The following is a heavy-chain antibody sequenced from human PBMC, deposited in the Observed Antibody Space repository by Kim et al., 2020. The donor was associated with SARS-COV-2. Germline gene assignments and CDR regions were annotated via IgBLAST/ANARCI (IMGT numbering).Heavy chain of an antibody. CDR3: ARGLGLRFLPN. Sequence: SETLSLTCAVYGGSFSGYYWSWIRQPPGKGLEWIGEINHSGSTNYNPSLKSRVTISVDTSKNQFSLKLSSVTAADTAVYYCARGLGLRFLPNWGQGTLVTVSS. CDR2: INHSGST. J-gene: IGHJ4*02. CDR1: GGSFSGYY. D-gene: IGHD3-3*01. V-gene: IGHV4-34*01.